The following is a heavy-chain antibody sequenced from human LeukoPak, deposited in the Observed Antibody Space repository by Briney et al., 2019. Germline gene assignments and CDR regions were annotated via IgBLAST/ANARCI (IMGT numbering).Heavy chain of an antibody. J-gene: IGHJ4*02. Sequence: ASETLSLTCTVSGGSISSYYWSWIRQPPGKGLEWIAYISDIGSINYNPSLKSRVTISLDTSKNQFSLKLSSVTAADTAVYYCAGHHPRNIVDFWGQGTLVTVSS. V-gene: IGHV4-59*08. CDR1: GGSISSYY. CDR2: ISDIGSI. D-gene: IGHD2-15*01. CDR3: AGHHPRNIVDF.